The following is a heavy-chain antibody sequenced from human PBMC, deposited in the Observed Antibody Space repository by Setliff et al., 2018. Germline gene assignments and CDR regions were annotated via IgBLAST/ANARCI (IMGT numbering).Heavy chain of an antibody. CDR2: ISPHNGNT. J-gene: IGHJ4*02. V-gene: IGHV1-18*01. CDR3: SRVVRYCTQTSCQRASGDDY. D-gene: IGHD2-2*01. Sequence: GASVKVSCKAPGYIFTDYGVSWVRQAPGQGLEWVGWISPHNGNTYYAPRLQGRVTMTTDTSTTTAYLELRSLTSDDTAVYYCSRVVRYCTQTSCQRASGDDYWGQGTLVTVSS. CDR1: GYIFTDYG.